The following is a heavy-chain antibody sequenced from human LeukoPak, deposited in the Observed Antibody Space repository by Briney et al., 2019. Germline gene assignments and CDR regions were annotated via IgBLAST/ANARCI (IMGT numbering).Heavy chain of an antibody. V-gene: IGHV3-23*01. CDR1: GFTFSSYA. J-gene: IGHJ2*01. D-gene: IGHD1-26*01. CDR3: AKNGGSYWTPYWYFDL. Sequence: GGSLRLSCAASGFTFSSYAMSWVRQAPGKGLEWVSAISGSGGSTYYADSVKGRFTISRDKSKNTLYLQMNSLRAEDTAVYYCAKNGGSYWTPYWYFDLWGRGTLVTVSS. CDR2: ISGSGGST.